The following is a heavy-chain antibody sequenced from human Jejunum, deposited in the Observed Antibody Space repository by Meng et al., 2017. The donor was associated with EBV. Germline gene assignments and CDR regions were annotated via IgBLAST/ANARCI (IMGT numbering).Heavy chain of an antibody. V-gene: IGHV3-21*06. CDR1: GFSFSDYT. Sequence: EVQLVESGGGLVKPGGSLRLSCVASGFSFSDYTLNWVRQAPGKGPEWVASITRNSDYIFYTDSVKGRFTISRDNAKDSVSLHMNSLRDEDTAVYYCAKYLHALNDGLYYFDYWGQGTLVTVSS. CDR3: AKYLHALNDGLYYFDY. D-gene: IGHD1-1*01. CDR2: ITRNSDYI. J-gene: IGHJ4*02.